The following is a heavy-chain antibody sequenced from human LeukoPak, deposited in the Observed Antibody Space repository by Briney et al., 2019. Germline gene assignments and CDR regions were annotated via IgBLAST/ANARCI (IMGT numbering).Heavy chain of an antibody. Sequence: GGSLRLSCAASGFTFDDYAMHWVRQAPGKGLEWVSGISWNSGTIGYADSVKGRFTISRDNAKNSLYLQMNSLRAEDTALYYCAKGSGSYYNQPLDYWGQGTLVTVSS. V-gene: IGHV3-9*01. D-gene: IGHD3-10*01. CDR2: ISWNSGTI. CDR1: GFTFDDYA. J-gene: IGHJ4*02. CDR3: AKGSGSYYNQPLDY.